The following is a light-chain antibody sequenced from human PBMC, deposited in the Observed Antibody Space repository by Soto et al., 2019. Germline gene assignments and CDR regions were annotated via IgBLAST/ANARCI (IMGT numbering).Light chain of an antibody. V-gene: IGLV2-11*01. J-gene: IGLJ2*01. CDR1: GNDVGAYNY. Sequence: QSVLTQPRSVSGSPGQSVTISCTGTGNDVGAYNYVSWYQQHPGKAPRLMIFDVTIRPSGVPDRFSGSKSGNTASLTISGLQAEDEADYYCCSHAGSYTMVFGGGTKLTVL. CDR2: DVT. CDR3: CSHAGSYTMV.